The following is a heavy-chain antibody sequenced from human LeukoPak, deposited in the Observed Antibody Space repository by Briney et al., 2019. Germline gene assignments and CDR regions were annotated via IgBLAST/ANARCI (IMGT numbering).Heavy chain of an antibody. CDR3: ARQAGVF. D-gene: IGHD3-10*01. CDR1: GFTFSSYL. V-gene: IGHV3-7*01. Sequence: GGSLRLSCVVSGFTFSSYLMSWVRQAPGKGLEWVANIKEDGSEKYYVDSVKGRFTISRDNAKNSLYLQMNSLRAEDTAVYYCARQAGVFWGQGTLVTVSS. CDR2: IKEDGSEK. J-gene: IGHJ4*02.